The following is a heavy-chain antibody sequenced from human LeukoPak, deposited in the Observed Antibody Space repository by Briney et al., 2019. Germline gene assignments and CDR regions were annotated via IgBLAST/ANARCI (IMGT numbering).Heavy chain of an antibody. CDR1: GFTFSSYW. J-gene: IGHJ4*02. V-gene: IGHV3-7*01. CDR3: ARDPDCSSTSCFLGIDY. CDR2: IKQDGSEK. D-gene: IGHD2-2*01. Sequence: PGGSLRLSCAASGFTFSSYWMSWVRQAPGKGLGWVANIKQDGSEKYYVDSVKGRFTISRDNAKNSLYLQMNSLRAEDTAVYYCARDPDCSSTSCFLGIDYWGQGTLVTVSS.